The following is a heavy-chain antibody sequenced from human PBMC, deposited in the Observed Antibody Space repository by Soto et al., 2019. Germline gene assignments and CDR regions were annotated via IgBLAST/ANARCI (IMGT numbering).Heavy chain of an antibody. CDR1: AFTFRDYS. D-gene: IGHD3-10*01. CDR2: IRSSTTAT. V-gene: IGHV3-48*01. CDR3: AKEGSGSYLDN. J-gene: IGHJ4*02. Sequence: PGGSLRLSCATSAFTFRDYSMTWVRQAPGKGLEWISNIRSSTTATFYADSVRGRFTVSRDDAKNSLYLQMNSLRAEDTAVYYCAKEGSGSYLDNWGQGTLVTVSS.